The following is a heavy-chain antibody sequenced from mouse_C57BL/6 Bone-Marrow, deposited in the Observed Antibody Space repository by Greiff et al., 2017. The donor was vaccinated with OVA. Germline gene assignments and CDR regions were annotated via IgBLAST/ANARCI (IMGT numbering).Heavy chain of an antibody. D-gene: IGHD2-4*01. CDR1: GFTFNTYA. Sequence: EVNLVESGGGLVQPKGSLKLSCAASGFTFNTYAMHWVRPAPGKGLEWVARIRSKSSNYATYYADSVKDRFTISRDDSHSMLYLQMNNLKTEDTAMYYCVREEDYDDAMDYWGQGTSVTVSS. CDR3: VREEDYDDAMDY. J-gene: IGHJ4*01. CDR2: IRSKSSNYAT. V-gene: IGHV10-3*01.